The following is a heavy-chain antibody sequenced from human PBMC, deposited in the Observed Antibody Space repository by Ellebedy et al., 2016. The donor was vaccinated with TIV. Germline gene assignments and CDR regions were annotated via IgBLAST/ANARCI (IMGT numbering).Heavy chain of an antibody. D-gene: IGHD5-12*01. CDR2: ISGSGGST. Sequence: GESLKISXAASGFTFSSYAMSWVRQAPGKGLEWVSAISGSGGSTYYADSVKGRFTISRDNSKNTLYLQMNSLRAEDTAVYYSAKGGSDYWGQGTLVTVSS. CDR1: GFTFSSYA. J-gene: IGHJ4*02. V-gene: IGHV3-23*01. CDR3: AKGGSDY.